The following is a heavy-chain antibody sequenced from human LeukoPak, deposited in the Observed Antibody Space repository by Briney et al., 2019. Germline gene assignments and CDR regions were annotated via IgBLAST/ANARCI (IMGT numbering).Heavy chain of an antibody. J-gene: IGHJ4*02. CDR2: ITGGGSA. D-gene: IGHD2-15*01. Sequence: SETLSLTCAVYRGSFSGYYGSWIGQPPGKGLEWIGEITGGGSANYNPSLKSRVTISVDTSKNQFSLKLSSVTAADTAVYYCARGLIEGGTRLDYWGQGPPVTVSS. CDR1: RGSFSGYY. CDR3: ARGLIEGGTRLDY. V-gene: IGHV4-34*01.